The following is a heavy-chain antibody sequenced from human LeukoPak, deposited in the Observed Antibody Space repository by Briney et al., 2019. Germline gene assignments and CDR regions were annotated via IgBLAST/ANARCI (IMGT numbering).Heavy chain of an antibody. CDR1: GFTFSGSA. J-gene: IGHJ5*02. CDR3: TSDSGTYNWFDP. D-gene: IGHD1-26*01. V-gene: IGHV3-73*01. CDR2: IDKKDKGYATAT. Sequence: PGGSLRLSCAASGFTFSGSAIHWVRQSSGKGLEWVGQIDKKDKGYATATAYAASVRGRFTISRDDSINTAYLQMKSLKTEDTALYYCTSDSGTYNWFDPWGQGTLVTVSS.